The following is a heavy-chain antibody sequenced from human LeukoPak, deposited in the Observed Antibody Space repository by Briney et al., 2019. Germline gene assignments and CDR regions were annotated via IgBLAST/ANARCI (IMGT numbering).Heavy chain of an antibody. CDR3: AKVALDTAMAHFDY. Sequence: GGSLRLSCTVSGFTVSSNSMSWVRQAPGKGLEWVSFIYSDNTHYSDSVKGRFTISRDNSKNTLYLQMNSLRAEDTAVYYCAKVALDTAMAHFDYWGQGTLVTVSS. CDR2: IYSDNT. J-gene: IGHJ4*02. D-gene: IGHD5-18*01. CDR1: GFTVSSNS. V-gene: IGHV3-53*01.